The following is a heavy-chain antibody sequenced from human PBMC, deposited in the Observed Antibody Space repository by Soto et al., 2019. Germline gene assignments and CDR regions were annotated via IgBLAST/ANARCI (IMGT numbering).Heavy chain of an antibody. CDR3: ASVPPGDSSWFAFDI. J-gene: IGHJ3*02. V-gene: IGHV3-48*02. CDR1: GFTLSSYS. CDR2: LSSSLRYI. D-gene: IGHD6-13*01. Sequence: GGSLRLSCAASGFTLSSYSMNWVRQAPGKGLEWVSYLSSSLRYIYYADSAKGRFTIPRDNVKNSLYLQMNSLRDEDTAVYYCASVPPGDSSWFAFDIWGQGTMVTVSS.